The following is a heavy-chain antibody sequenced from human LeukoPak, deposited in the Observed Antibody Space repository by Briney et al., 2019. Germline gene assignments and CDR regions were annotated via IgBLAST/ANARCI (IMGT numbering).Heavy chain of an antibody. Sequence: ASVKVSCKASGYTFTSYAMHWVRQAPGQRLEWMGWINAGNGNTKYSQKFQGRVTITRDTSASTAYMELGSLRSEDTAVYYCARDDSPYYYYGMDVWGQGTTVTVSS. CDR1: GYTFTSYA. CDR2: INAGNGNT. V-gene: IGHV1-3*01. D-gene: IGHD3-22*01. J-gene: IGHJ6*02. CDR3: ARDDSPYYYYGMDV.